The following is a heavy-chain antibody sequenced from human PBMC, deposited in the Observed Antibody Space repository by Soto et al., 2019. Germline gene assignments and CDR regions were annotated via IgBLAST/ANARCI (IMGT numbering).Heavy chain of an antibody. Sequence: QVQLVQSGAEVRKPGASVKLSCQASGYTFTHYYIHWVRQAPGQGLEWLVIINPDTGTTSYAQTFQGRFTLTTDTSASTVYLELSGLAAEDTAVYYCASCPIYGGDSDFAYWGQGTLVTVSS. D-gene: IGHD2-21*01. J-gene: IGHJ4*02. CDR1: GYTFTHYY. CDR2: INPDTGTT. CDR3: ASCPIYGGDSDFAY. V-gene: IGHV1-46*01.